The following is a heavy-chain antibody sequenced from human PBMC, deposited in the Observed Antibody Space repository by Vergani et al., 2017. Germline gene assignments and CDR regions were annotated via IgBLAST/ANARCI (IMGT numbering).Heavy chain of an antibody. CDR2: ITGSGGTT. D-gene: IGHD2-21*01. V-gene: IGHV3-23*01. CDR1: GFTFSNYG. J-gene: IGHJ6*03. CDR3: ADSPSMVTDGYFYYMDV. Sequence: EVQLLESGGGLVQVGGSLRLSCVVSGFTFSNYGMTWVRQAPGKGLEWVSAITGSGGTTYADSMQGRDIMSRDNSKNTLYLQMNSLRGEDTAAYYCADSPSMVTDGYFYYMDVWGKGTPVIVSS.